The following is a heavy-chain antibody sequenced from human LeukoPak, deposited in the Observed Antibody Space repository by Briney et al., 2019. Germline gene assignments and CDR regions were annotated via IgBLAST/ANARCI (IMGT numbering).Heavy chain of an antibody. J-gene: IGHJ4*02. CDR2: VSDSGDTT. D-gene: IGHD2-21*01. CDR3: ARDGWRSTNDY. V-gene: IGHV3-23*01. CDR1: GFPFVSYA. Sequence: PGGSLRLSCAASGFPFVSYAMTGVRPAPGKGLEWVSGVSDSGDTTYYADSVRGRFTISRDNAKNSLYLQMNSLRAEDTAVYYCARDGWRSTNDYWGQGTLVTVSS.